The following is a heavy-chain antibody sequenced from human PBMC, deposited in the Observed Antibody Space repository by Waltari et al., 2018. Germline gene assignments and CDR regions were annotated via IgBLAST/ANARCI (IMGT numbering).Heavy chain of an antibody. CDR2: ISYDGSNK. V-gene: IGHV3-30*04. J-gene: IGHJ6*02. CDR1: GFTFSSSA. Sequence: QVQLVESGGGVVQPGRSLRLSCAASGFTFSSSALHGVRQAPGKGLEWVAVISYDGSNKYYADSVKGRFTISRDNSKNTLYLQMNSLRAEDTAVYYCARTWGSSWYYYYGMDVWGQGTTVTVSS. D-gene: IGHD6-13*01. CDR3: ARTWGSSWYYYYGMDV.